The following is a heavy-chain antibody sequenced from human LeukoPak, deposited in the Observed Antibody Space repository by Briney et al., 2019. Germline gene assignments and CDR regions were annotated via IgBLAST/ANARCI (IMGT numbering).Heavy chain of an antibody. CDR3: ARDFLSDENQLRLAAPCDY. CDR2: ISSSSTYI. V-gene: IGHV3-21*01. D-gene: IGHD2-15*01. CDR1: GFTFSSYS. J-gene: IGHJ4*02. Sequence: GGSLRLSCAASGFTFSSYSMNWVRQAPGKGLERVSSISSSSTYIYYTDSVKGRFTISRDNAKNSLYLQMKDLRAEDTALYYCARDFLSDENQLRLAAPCDYWGQGTLVTVS.